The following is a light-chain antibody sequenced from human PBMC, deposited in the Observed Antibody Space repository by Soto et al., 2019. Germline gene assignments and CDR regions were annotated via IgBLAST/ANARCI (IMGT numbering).Light chain of an antibody. CDR3: QQYGSSPMYT. CDR2: GAS. J-gene: IGKJ2*01. CDR1: QSIYSNY. V-gene: IGKV3-20*01. Sequence: DIVLTQSPGTLSLSPGERATLSCRASQSIYSNYLAWYQQKPGQAPRLLIYGASSRATGIPDRFSGSGSGTDFTLTISRLEPEDFAVYFCQQYGSSPMYTFGQGTKLESK.